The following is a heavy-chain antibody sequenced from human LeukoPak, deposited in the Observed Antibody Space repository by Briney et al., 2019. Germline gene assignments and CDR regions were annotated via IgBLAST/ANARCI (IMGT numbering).Heavy chain of an antibody. D-gene: IGHD4/OR15-4a*01. J-gene: IGHJ5*02. CDR2: INHSGST. V-gene: IGHV4-39*07. CDR1: GGSISTTNYY. CDR3: ARGLVDYGFDP. Sequence: SETLSLTCTVSGGSISTTNYYWGWIRQPPGKGLEWIGEINHSGSTNYNPSLKSRVTISVDTSKNQFSLKLSSVTAADTAVYYCARGLVDYGFDPWGQGTLVTVSS.